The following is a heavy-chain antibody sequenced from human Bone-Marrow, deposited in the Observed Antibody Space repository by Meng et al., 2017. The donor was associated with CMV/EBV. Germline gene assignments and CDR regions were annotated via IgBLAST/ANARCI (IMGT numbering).Heavy chain of an antibody. Sequence: GESLKISCAASGFTFSSYSMNWVRQAPGKGLEWVSSISSSSSYIYYADSVKGRFTISRDNAKNSLYLQMNSLRAENRAVYYCARAEGVEYNDFWSGRGYYYYYGMDVWGQGTTVTVSS. CDR1: GFTFSSYS. J-gene: IGHJ6*02. CDR2: ISSSSSYI. CDR3: ARAEGVEYNDFWSGRGYYYYYGMDV. V-gene: IGHV3-21*01. D-gene: IGHD3-3*01.